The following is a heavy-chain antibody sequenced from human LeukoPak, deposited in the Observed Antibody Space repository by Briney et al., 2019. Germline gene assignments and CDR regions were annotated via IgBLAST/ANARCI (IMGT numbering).Heavy chain of an antibody. D-gene: IGHD2-2*01. CDR2: LSGSGGST. J-gene: IGHJ4*02. Sequence: PGGSLRLSCVASGFTFSTYAMHWVRQAPGEGLEWVSGLSGSGGSTWYADSVKGRFTISRDNSKNTVYLHMNSLRAEDTAVYYCAKFEGLCGSANTCYHFDRWGQGTLVTVSS. CDR1: GFTFSTYA. CDR3: AKFEGLCGSANTCYHFDR. V-gene: IGHV3-23*01.